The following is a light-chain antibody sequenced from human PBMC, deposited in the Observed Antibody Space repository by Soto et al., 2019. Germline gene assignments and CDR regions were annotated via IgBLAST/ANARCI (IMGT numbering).Light chain of an antibody. J-gene: IGKJ4*01. CDR2: DAS. CDR1: QSVPMNY. V-gene: IGKV3-20*01. CDR3: QPTSTSAFP. Sequence: IVLRQCPGTLSLSPGDRATLSCRASQSVPMNYLAWYQQKPGQAPRLLIHDASSRATGIPDRFSGSGSGTDFTLTISRLESEDFAVYYCQPTSTSAFPFGGGTKVDI.